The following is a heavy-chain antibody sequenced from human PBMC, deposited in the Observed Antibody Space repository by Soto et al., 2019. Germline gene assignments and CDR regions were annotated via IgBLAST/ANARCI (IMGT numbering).Heavy chain of an antibody. D-gene: IGHD3-22*01. CDR2: IHSSGNT. V-gene: IGHV4-61*01. CDR1: GASVSSRSYY. J-gene: IGHJ6*02. Sequence: PSETLSLTCSVSGASVSSRSYYWTWIRQPPGKGLEWIGYIHSSGNTNYNPSLESRVTMSIDTSKNQFFLKVSSVTPADTAVYYCARLFASRDTRVYFFHSADAPKHPHSYYQGVDVWGQGTTLTVSS. CDR3: ARLFASRDTRVYFFHSADAPKHPHSYYQGVDV.